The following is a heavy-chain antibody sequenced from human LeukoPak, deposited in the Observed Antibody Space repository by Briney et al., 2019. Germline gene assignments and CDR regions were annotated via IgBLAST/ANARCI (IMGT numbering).Heavy chain of an antibody. V-gene: IGHV1-18*01. D-gene: IGHD6-19*01. J-gene: IGHJ6*02. Sequence: ASVTVSCTASGYTFTSYGISWVRQAPGQGLEWMGWISAYNGNTNYVQKLQGRVTMTTDTSTSTAYMELRSLRSDDTAVYYCARDGWQWLPGGYYYYGMDVWGQGTTVTVSS. CDR3: ARDGWQWLPGGYYYYGMDV. CDR2: ISAYNGNT. CDR1: GYTFTSYG.